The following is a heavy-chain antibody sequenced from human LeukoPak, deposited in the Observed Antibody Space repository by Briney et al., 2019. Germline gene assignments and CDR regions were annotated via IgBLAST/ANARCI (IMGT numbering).Heavy chain of an antibody. CDR3: ARQSGSSGWYYFDY. Sequence: SETLSLTCTVSGGSISSSSYYWGWIRQPPGKGLEWIGYIYYSGSTNYNPSLKSRVTISVDTSKNQFSLKLSSVTAADTAVYYCARQSGSSGWYYFDYWGQGTLVTVSS. V-gene: IGHV4-61*05. CDR2: IYYSGST. J-gene: IGHJ4*02. CDR1: GGSISSSSYY. D-gene: IGHD6-19*01.